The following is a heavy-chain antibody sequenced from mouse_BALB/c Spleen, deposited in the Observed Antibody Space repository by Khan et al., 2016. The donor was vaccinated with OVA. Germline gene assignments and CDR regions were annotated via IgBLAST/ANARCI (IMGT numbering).Heavy chain of an antibody. CDR3: GRGHNGSSYY. CDR1: GYTFTDYS. CDR2: INTETGEP. D-gene: IGHD1-1*01. V-gene: IGHV9-2-1*01. J-gene: IGHJ2*01. Sequence: QIQLVQFGPELKKPGETVKISCKASGYTFTDYSMHWVKQAPGKGLKWMGWINTETGEPTYADDFKGRFAFSLETSASTAYLQINNLKNEDTATYFCGRGHNGSSYYWGQGTTLTVSS.